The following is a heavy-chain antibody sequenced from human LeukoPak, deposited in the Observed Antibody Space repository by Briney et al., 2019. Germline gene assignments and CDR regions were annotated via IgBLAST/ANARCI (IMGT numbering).Heavy chain of an antibody. Sequence: GRSLGLSCAASGFIFSNYGMHWVRQAPGKGLEWVAVIWFDGSNEDYADSVKGRSTISRDNSKNTLFLQMNSLRAEDTAVYYCAKVVPFELGFDYWGQGTLVTVSS. CDR3: AKVVPFELGFDY. V-gene: IGHV3-33*06. CDR2: IWFDGSNE. J-gene: IGHJ4*02. CDR1: GFIFSNYG. D-gene: IGHD3/OR15-3a*01.